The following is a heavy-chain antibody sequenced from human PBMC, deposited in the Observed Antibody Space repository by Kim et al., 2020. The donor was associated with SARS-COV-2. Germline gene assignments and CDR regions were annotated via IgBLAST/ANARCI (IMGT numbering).Heavy chain of an antibody. CDR1: GGTFSSYA. CDR2: IIPIFGTA. V-gene: IGHV1-69*13. J-gene: IGHJ2*01. D-gene: IGHD4-17*01. Sequence: SVKVSCKASGGTFSSYAISWVRQAPGQGLEWMGGIIPIFGTANYAQKFQGRVTITADESTSTAYMELSSLRSEDTAVYYCASPNLDYGGNSNPWYFDLWGRGTLVALYS. CDR3: ASPNLDYGGNSNPWYFDL.